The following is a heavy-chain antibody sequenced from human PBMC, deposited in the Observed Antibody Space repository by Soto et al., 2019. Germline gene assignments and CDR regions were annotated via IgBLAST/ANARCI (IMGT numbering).Heavy chain of an antibody. D-gene: IGHD4-17*01. CDR3: ARDCSGDYAPDY. V-gene: IGHV3-48*02. CDR2: ISSGGNNI. Sequence: EVQLVESGGGLIQPGGSLRLSCAGSGFIFSSYSMNWVRQAPGKGLEWISHISSGGNNIYHADSVKGRFTISRDNAKSSLYLQMDSLTDEDTAVYYCARDCSGDYAPDYWGLGTLVTVSS. J-gene: IGHJ4*02. CDR1: GFIFSSYS.